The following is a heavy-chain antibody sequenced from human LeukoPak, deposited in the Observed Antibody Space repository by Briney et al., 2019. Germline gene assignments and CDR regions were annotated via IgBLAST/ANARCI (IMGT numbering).Heavy chain of an antibody. J-gene: IGHJ4*02. V-gene: IGHV3-30*02. CDR1: GFTFSSYG. Sequence: GGSLRLSCAASGFTFSSYGMHWVRQAPGKGLEWVAFIRYDGSNEYYADSVKGRFTISRDNSKNTLYLQMNSLRAEDTAVYYCAKTRLRFLEWLPSDWGQGTLVTVSS. CDR2: IRYDGSNE. D-gene: IGHD3-3*01. CDR3: AKTRLRFLEWLPSD.